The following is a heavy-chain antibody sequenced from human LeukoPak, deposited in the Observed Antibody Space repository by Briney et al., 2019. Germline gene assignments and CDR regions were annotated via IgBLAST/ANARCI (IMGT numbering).Heavy chain of an antibody. V-gene: IGHV4-59*01. J-gene: IGHJ4*02. CDR1: GGSISSYY. D-gene: IGHD6-25*01. CDR2: IYYSGST. CDR3: AATLIAATFDY. Sequence: RTSQTLSLTCTVSGGSISSYYWSWIRQPPGKGLEWIGYIYYSGSTNYNPSLKSRVTISVDTSKNQFSLKLSSVTAADTAVYYCAATLIAATFDYWGQGTLVTVSS.